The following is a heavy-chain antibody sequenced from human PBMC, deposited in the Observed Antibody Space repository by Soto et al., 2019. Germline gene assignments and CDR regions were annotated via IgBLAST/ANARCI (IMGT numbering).Heavy chain of an antibody. CDR2: ISSSSNTT. CDR1: GFTFSSYS. CDR3: ARGTQYHILTGYFPLYFFYFMDV. V-gene: IGHV3-48*01. J-gene: IGHJ6*03. D-gene: IGHD3-9*01. Sequence: EVQLVGSGGGLVQPGGSLRLSCTASGFTFSSYSMNWVRQAPGKGLEWVSHISSSSNTTYYADSVKGRFTISRDNAKNSLFLQMHSLRADDTAVDCCARGTQYHILTGYFPLYFFYFMDVWGKGTTVTVSS.